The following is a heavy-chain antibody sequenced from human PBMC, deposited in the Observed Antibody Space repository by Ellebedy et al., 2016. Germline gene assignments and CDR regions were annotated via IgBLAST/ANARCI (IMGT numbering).Heavy chain of an antibody. CDR2: ISSSSSTI. V-gene: IGHV3-48*02. CDR1: GFTVSSNY. J-gene: IGHJ4*02. CDR3: ARDSAGVVVTSCFDY. Sequence: GGSLRLXXAASGFTVSSNYMNWVRQAPGKGLEWVSYISSSSSTIYYADSVKGRFTISRDNAKNSLYLQMNSLRDEDTAVYYCARDSAGVVVTSCFDYWGQGTLVTVSS. D-gene: IGHD2-21*02.